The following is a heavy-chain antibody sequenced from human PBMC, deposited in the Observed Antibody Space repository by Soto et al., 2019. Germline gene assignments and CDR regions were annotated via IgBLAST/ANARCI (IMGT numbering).Heavy chain of an antibody. CDR3: ARGYCSGGSCYSSGFDI. J-gene: IGHJ3*02. V-gene: IGHV1-8*01. D-gene: IGHD2-15*01. CDR1: GYTFTSYD. Sequence: ASVKVSCKASGYTFTSYDINWVRRATGQGLEWMGWMNPNSGNTGYAQKFQGRVTMTRNTSISTAYMELSSLRSEDTAVYYCARGYCSGGSCYSSGFDIWGQGTMVTVSS. CDR2: MNPNSGNT.